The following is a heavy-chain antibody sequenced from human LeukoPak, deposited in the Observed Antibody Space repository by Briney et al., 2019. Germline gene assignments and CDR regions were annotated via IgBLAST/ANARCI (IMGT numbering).Heavy chain of an antibody. CDR3: TRVTYYYDNSGYFHFDS. Sequence: GGSLRLSCTTSGFTFGDYAMSWVRQAPGKGLEWVSFIRRKAHGGTAEYAASVKGRFSSSRDDSKSIAYLQMNSLKTEDTAVYFCTRVTYYYDNSGYFHFDSWGQGSLVTVSS. CDR1: GFTFGDYA. D-gene: IGHD3-22*01. J-gene: IGHJ4*02. V-gene: IGHV3-49*04. CDR2: IRRKAHGGTA.